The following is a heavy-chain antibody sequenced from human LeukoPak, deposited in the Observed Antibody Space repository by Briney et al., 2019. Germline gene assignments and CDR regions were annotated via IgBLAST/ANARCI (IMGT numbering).Heavy chain of an antibody. J-gene: IGHJ6*02. CDR2: ISYDGSNK. CDR1: GFTFSSYA. D-gene: IGHD6-13*01. V-gene: IGHV3-30-3*01. CDR3: AREWYSSSWYESNYYYGMDV. Sequence: PGRSLRLSCAASGFTFSSYAMHWVRQAPGKGLEWVAVISYDGSNKYYADSVKGRFTISRDNSKNTLYLQMNSLRAEDTAVYYCAREWYSSSWYESNYYYGMDVWGQGTTVTVSS.